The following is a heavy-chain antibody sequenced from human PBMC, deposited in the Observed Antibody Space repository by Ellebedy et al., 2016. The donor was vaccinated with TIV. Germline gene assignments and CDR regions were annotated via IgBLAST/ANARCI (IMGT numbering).Heavy chain of an antibody. D-gene: IGHD1-26*01. Sequence: PGGSLRLSCAASGFTFSSYGMHWVRQAPGKGLEWVAVISYDGSNKYYADSVKGRFTISRDNSKNTLYLQIDSLRADDTAIYYCAKDPWGVGPAFDIWGQGTMVTVSS. CDR1: GFTFSSYG. J-gene: IGHJ3*02. CDR2: ISYDGSNK. V-gene: IGHV3-30*18. CDR3: AKDPWGVGPAFDI.